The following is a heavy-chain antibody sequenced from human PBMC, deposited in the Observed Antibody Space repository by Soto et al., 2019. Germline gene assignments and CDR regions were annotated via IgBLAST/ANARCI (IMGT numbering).Heavy chain of an antibody. CDR3: ARDRFDYYDSSGYWRFDP. D-gene: IGHD3-22*01. V-gene: IGHV3-48*02. Sequence: LRLSCAASGFTFSSYSMNWVRQAPGKGLEWISHISFSGSNIYYAESVKGRFTISRDNAKNSLYLQMNSLRDDDTAVYYCARDRFDYYDSSGYWRFDPWGQGTLVTVSS. J-gene: IGHJ5*02. CDR2: ISFSGSNI. CDR1: GFTFSSYS.